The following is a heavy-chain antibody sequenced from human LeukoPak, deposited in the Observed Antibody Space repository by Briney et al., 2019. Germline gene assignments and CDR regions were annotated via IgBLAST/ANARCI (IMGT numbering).Heavy chain of an antibody. CDR2: IYYSGST. Sequence: SETLSLTCTVSGGSISSHYWSWIRQPPGKGLEWIGYIYYSGSTNYNPSLKSRVTISVDTSKNQFSLKLSSVTAADTAVYYCARGRHYMDVWGKGTTVTVSS. CDR3: ARGRHYMDV. V-gene: IGHV4-59*11. CDR1: GGSISSHY. J-gene: IGHJ6*03. D-gene: IGHD6-25*01.